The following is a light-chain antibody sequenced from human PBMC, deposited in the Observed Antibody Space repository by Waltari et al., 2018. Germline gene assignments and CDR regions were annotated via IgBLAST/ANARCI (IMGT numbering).Light chain of an antibody. J-gene: IGKJ4*01. CDR3: QQHFTAPIT. V-gene: IGKV4-1*01. Sequence: DIVMTQSADSLAVSPGERATINCKSSQSVLSSSNNENYLAWYQQKPGQTPKLLIYWASTRESGVPDRFSGSGSGTDFTLTISSVQAEDAAVYYCQQHFTAPITFGGGTKVEIK. CDR2: WAS. CDR1: QSVLSSSNNENY.